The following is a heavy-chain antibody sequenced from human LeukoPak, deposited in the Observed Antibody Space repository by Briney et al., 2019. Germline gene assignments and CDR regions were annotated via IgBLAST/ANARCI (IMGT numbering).Heavy chain of an antibody. CDR1: GRSISSVRYY. V-gene: IGHV4-39*01. CDR2: FFYGAST. Sequence: SSETLSLTCTVSGRSISSVRYYWGWIRQPQGQRLARVGTFFYGASTYSIPSLKSLVSVAVDRSKIQFSLNLTSVTAADTAFYFCARQSVTAMLFGFDYWGQGTLVAVPS. CDR3: ARQSVTAMLFGFDY. D-gene: IGHD2-21*02. J-gene: IGHJ4*02.